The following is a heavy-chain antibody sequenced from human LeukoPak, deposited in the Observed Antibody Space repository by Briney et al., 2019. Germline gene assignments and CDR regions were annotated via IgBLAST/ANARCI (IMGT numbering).Heavy chain of an antibody. J-gene: IGHJ4*02. D-gene: IGHD2/OR15-2a*01. CDR2: MSFVGDV. CDR3: VREREHFYDHSASFDY. CDR1: GFTLTGYL. Sequence: PRGSLRLSCAASGFTLTGYLVRCVRPAPGKGRERVAVMSFVGDVYCAEPLKDRFTVSRDNTKNMIYLHINSLRAVDTALYYCVREREHFYDHSASFDYWGQGTMVTVSS. V-gene: IGHV3-30*04.